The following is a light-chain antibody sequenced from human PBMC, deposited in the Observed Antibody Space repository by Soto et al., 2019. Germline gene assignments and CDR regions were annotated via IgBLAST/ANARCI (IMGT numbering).Light chain of an antibody. V-gene: IGLV3-1*01. CDR1: KLGDKY. Sequence: SYELTQPPSVSVSPGQTASITCSGDKLGDKYACWYQQKPGQSPVLVIYQNSKRPSGIPERFSGSSSVNTATLTISGTKAMDEADYYCQAWDSSTVVFGGGTKVTVL. CDR3: QAWDSSTVV. J-gene: IGLJ2*01. CDR2: QNS.